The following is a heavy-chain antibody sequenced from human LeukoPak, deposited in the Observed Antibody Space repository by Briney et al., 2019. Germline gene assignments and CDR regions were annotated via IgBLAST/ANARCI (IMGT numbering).Heavy chain of an antibody. D-gene: IGHD4/OR15-4a*01. V-gene: IGHV1-46*01. J-gene: IGHJ4*02. CDR2: INPSDGTT. Sequence: ASVKVSCKASGYTFTSHYMHWVRQPPGQGLEWMGIINPSDGTTSYSQKFQGRVTMTRDMSTSTVYMELSSLRSEDTAVYYCARRAGAYSHPYDYWGQGTLATVSS. CDR3: ARRAGAYSHPYDY. CDR1: GYTFTSHY.